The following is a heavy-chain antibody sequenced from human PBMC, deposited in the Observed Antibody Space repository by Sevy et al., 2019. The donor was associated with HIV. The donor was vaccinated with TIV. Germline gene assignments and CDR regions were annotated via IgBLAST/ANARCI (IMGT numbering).Heavy chain of an antibody. J-gene: IGHJ4*02. CDR3: ARESFYGDYPYYFDY. CDR2: ISYDGSNK. Sequence: GGSLRLSCAASGFTFSSYAMHWVRQAPDKGLEWVAVISYDGSNKYYADSVKGRFTISRDNSKNTLYLQMNSLRAEDTAVYYCARESFYGDYPYYFDYWGQGTLVTVSS. CDR1: GFTFSSYA. V-gene: IGHV3-30*04. D-gene: IGHD4-17*01.